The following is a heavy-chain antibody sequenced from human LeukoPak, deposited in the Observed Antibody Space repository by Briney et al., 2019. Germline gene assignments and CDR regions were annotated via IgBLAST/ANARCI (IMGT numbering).Heavy chain of an antibody. Sequence: GDSLTLSCAASTFTFSNYGVHWVRQAPGKGLEWVSFIRSDGSTTYYADSVMGRFTISRDNSKNTVFLQMSSLRPEDTAVYYCAKDARPDDSTHNYYFYYMDVWGKGTTVTVSS. CDR1: TFTFSNYG. V-gene: IGHV3-30*02. CDR3: AKDARPDDSTHNYYFYYMDV. D-gene: IGHD3-16*01. J-gene: IGHJ6*03. CDR2: IRSDGSTT.